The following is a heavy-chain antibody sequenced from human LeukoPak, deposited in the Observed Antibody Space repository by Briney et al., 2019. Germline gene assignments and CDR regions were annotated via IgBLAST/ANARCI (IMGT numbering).Heavy chain of an antibody. Sequence: SQTLSLTCTVSGGSISSGGYYWSWIRQPPGKGLEWIGYIYHSGSTYYNPSLKSRVTISVDRSKNQFSLKLSSVTAADTAVYYCARVLRRYSSGRRGAFDIWGQGTMVTVSS. CDR1: GGSISSGGYY. CDR3: ARVLRRYSSGRRGAFDI. V-gene: IGHV4-30-2*01. CDR2: IYHSGST. J-gene: IGHJ3*02. D-gene: IGHD6-19*01.